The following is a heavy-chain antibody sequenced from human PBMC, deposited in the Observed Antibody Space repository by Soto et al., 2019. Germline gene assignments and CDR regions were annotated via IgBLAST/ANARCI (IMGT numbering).Heavy chain of an antibody. D-gene: IGHD2-2*01. CDR3: AGSTSCPLY. J-gene: IGHJ4*02. CDR1: GGSISSGGYY. V-gene: IGHV4-31*01. Sequence: PSETLSLTCTVSGGSISSGGYYWSWIRQHPGKGLEWIGYIYYSGSTYYNPSLKSQVTISVDTSKKQFSLKLSSVTAADTAVYYCAGSTSCPLYWGQGTLVTVSS. CDR2: IYYSGST.